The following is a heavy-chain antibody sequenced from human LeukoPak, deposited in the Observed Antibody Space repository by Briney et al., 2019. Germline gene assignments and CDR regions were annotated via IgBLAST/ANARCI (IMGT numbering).Heavy chain of an antibody. Sequence: GASVKVSCKAFGYTFTSNYMHWVRQAPGQGPEWMGVISPSGGSTTYAQKFQGRVTLTRDMSTSTDYLELSSLRSEDTAVYYCARDAGYYGSGDLNYYYYMDVWGKGTTVTVSS. D-gene: IGHD3-10*01. J-gene: IGHJ6*03. V-gene: IGHV1-46*01. CDR2: ISPSGGST. CDR3: ARDAGYYGSGDLNYYYYMDV. CDR1: GYTFTSNY.